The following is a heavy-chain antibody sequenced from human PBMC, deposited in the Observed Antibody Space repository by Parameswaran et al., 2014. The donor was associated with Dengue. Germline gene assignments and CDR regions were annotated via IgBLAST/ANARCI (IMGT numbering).Heavy chain of an antibody. CDR2: IDPSDSDT. Sequence: VRQMPGKDLEWMGRIDPSDSDTRYSPSFQGQVTISADKSISTAYLQWSSLKASDTAMYYCARLVGATTGIFYWGQGTLVTVSS. CDR3: ARLVGATTGIFY. J-gene: IGHJ4*02. D-gene: IGHD1-26*01. V-gene: IGHV5-51*01.